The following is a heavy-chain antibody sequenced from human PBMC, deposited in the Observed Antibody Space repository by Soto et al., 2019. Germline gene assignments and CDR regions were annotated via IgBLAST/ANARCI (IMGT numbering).Heavy chain of an antibody. Sequence: ASVKVSCKASGYTFTSYAMHWVRQAPGQRLEWMGWINAGNGNTKYSQKFQGRVTITRDTSASTAYMELSSLRSEDTAVYYCARESNKGAPRRYYYYYMDVWGKGTTVNV. D-gene: IGHD1-26*01. CDR1: GYTFTSYA. CDR3: ARESNKGAPRRYYYYYMDV. V-gene: IGHV1-3*01. J-gene: IGHJ6*03. CDR2: INAGNGNT.